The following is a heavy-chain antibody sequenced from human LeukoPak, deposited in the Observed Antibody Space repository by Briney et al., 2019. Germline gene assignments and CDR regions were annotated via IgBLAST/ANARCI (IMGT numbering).Heavy chain of an antibody. CDR1: GGSISSGSYY. D-gene: IGHD6-6*01. V-gene: IGHV4-61*02. CDR3: ARDGIVRYSSSSGLSYYYMDV. CDR2: IYTSGST. Sequence: SETLSLTCTVSGGSISSGSYYWSWIRQPAGKGLEWIGRIYTSGSTNYNPSLKSRVTISVATSKNQFSLKLSSLTAADTAVYYCARDGIVRYSSSSGLSYYYMDVWGKGTTVTVSS. J-gene: IGHJ6*03.